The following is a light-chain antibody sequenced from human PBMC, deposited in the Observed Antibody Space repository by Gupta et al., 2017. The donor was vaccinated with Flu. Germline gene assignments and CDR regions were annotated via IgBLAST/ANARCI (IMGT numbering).Light chain of an antibody. Sequence: QSAPTQPRSVSGSPGQSVTISCTGTSNDVGGSNRVSWYEQRPGKAPKLILYDVTARPSGGPDRFSGSKSGNTASLTISGLQADEEADYYCSSHAGRVTWVFGTGTTVTVL. CDR3: SSHAGRVTWV. CDR1: SNDVGGSNR. CDR2: DVT. J-gene: IGLJ1*01. V-gene: IGLV2-11*01.